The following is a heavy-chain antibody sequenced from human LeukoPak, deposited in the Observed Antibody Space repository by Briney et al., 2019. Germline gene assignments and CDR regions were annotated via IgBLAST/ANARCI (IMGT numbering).Heavy chain of an antibody. Sequence: GGSLRLSCAASGFTFSSYSMNWVRQAPGKGLKWVSSISSSSSYIYYADSVKGRFTISRDNAKNSLYLQMNSLRAEDTAVYYCARDRDSSSWYVGGAFDIWGQGTMVTVSS. D-gene: IGHD6-13*01. CDR3: ARDRDSSSWYVGGAFDI. J-gene: IGHJ3*02. CDR2: ISSSSSYI. V-gene: IGHV3-21*01. CDR1: GFTFSSYS.